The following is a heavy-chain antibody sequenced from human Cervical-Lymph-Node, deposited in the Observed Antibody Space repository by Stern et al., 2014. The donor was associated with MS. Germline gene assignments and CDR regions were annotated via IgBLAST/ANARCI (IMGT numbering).Heavy chain of an antibody. CDR3: ARNGYVEYGPFDP. D-gene: IGHD5-12*01. Sequence: QVQLVQSGADVKKPGASVKVSCKASGGTFSSYAINWVRQAPGQGLEWMGGLLPIFGTANYAQKFQGRVTITADESTSAAYMELSSLRSEDTAVYYCARNGYVEYGPFDPWGQGTLVTVSS. CDR2: LLPIFGTA. V-gene: IGHV1-69*01. CDR1: GGTFSSYA. J-gene: IGHJ5*02.